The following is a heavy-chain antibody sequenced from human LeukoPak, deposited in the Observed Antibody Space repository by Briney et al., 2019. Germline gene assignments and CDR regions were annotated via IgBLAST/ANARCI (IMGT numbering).Heavy chain of an antibody. D-gene: IGHD6-13*01. CDR2: IDPNSGGT. Sequence: VSVKVSCKASGYSFTGYYMRWVRQAPGQGLEWMGRIDPNSGGTNYAQKFQGRVTMTRDTSISTIYVELSSLTSDDTAVYYCAKAGSRSWYSFDYWGQGTLVTVSS. CDR1: GYSFTGYY. J-gene: IGHJ4*02. CDR3: AKAGSRSWYSFDY. V-gene: IGHV1-2*06.